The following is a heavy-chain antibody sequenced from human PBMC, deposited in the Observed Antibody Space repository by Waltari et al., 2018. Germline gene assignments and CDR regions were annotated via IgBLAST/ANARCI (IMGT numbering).Heavy chain of an antibody. J-gene: IGHJ4*02. CDR1: GYSLTDLS. D-gene: IGHD3-3*01. CDR3: ATGHDFWSGYYIPGTFDY. V-gene: IGHV1-24*01. Sequence: QVQLVQSGAEVKKPGASVKVSCKVSGYSLTDLSIHWVRQAPGKGLNGRGGFEPEAGETIYAHKFQGRVTMTEDTCTDTSYMALSSLRSEDTAVYYCATGHDFWSGYYIPGTFDYWGQGTLVTVSS. CDR2: FEPEAGET.